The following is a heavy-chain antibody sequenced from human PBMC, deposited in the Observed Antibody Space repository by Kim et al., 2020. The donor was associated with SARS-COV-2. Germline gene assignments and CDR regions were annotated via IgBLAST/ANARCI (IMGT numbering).Heavy chain of an antibody. J-gene: IGHJ4*02. CDR3: AKDRPAKNYYGGSGYYPDYFDY. Sequence: GGSLRLSCAASGFTFSSYAMNWVRQAPGKGLEWVSAITGSGGKTYYADSVKGRFTLSRDNSKNTLSLQMNSLRAEDTAVYYCAKDRPAKNYYGGSGYYPDYFDYWGQGTLVTVSS. CDR1: GFTFSSYA. CDR2: ITGSGGKT. V-gene: IGHV3-23*01. D-gene: IGHD3-22*01.